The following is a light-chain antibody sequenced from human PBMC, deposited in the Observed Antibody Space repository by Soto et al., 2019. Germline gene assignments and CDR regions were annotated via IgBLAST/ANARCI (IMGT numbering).Light chain of an antibody. CDR2: AAS. Sequence: EIVLTQSPGTLSLSPGERATLSCRASQSVSSSYLAWYQQKPGQAPRLLIYAASSRATGIPDRFSGSGSGTDFTLTISRLEPEDFAVYYCQQYDTSPRNTFGQGTKLEIK. J-gene: IGKJ2*01. CDR3: QQYDTSPRNT. CDR1: QSVSSSY. V-gene: IGKV3-20*01.